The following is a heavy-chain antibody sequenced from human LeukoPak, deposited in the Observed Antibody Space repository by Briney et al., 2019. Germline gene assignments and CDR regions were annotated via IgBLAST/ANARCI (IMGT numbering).Heavy chain of an antibody. CDR1: GYSFTSYW. Sequence: GESLKISCKGSGYSFTSYWIGWVRQMPGKGLEWMGIIYPGDSDTTYSPSFQGQVTISAYKSISTAYLQWSSLKASDTAVYYCARRYYDSSGYEPLAFDIWGQGTVVTVSS. CDR2: IYPGDSDT. CDR3: ARRYYDSSGYEPLAFDI. D-gene: IGHD3-22*01. J-gene: IGHJ3*02. V-gene: IGHV5-51*01.